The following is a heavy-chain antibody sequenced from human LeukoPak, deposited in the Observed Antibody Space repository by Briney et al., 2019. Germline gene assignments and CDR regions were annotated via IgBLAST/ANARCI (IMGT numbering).Heavy chain of an antibody. CDR1: GFTFSSYA. V-gene: IGHV3-30-3*01. D-gene: IGHD2-15*01. CDR3: ARASYCSGGSCYINY. Sequence: GGSLRLFCAASGFTFSSYAMHWVRQAPGKGLEWVAVISYDGSNKYYADSVKGRFTISRDNSKNTLYLQMNSLRAEDTAVYYCARASYCSGGSCYINYWGQGTLVTVSS. CDR2: ISYDGSNK. J-gene: IGHJ4*02.